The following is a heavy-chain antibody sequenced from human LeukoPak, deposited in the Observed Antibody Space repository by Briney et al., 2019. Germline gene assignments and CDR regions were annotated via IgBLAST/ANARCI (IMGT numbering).Heavy chain of an antibody. CDR2: INHSGST. D-gene: IGHD2-2*02. CDR1: GGSFSGYY. V-gene: IGHV4-34*01. CDR3: ARGEDIVVVPAAIIPMFDY. J-gene: IGHJ4*02. Sequence: SETLSLTCAVYGGSFSGYYWSWIRQPPGKGLEWIGEINHSGSTNYNPSLKSRVTISVDTSKNQFSLKLSSVTAADTAVYYCARGEDIVVVPAAIIPMFDYWGQGTLVTVSS.